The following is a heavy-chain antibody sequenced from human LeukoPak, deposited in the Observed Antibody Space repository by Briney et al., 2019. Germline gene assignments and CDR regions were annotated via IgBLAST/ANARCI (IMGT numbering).Heavy chain of an antibody. D-gene: IGHD5-24*01. CDR3: ARWRWQQSEFDH. J-gene: IGHJ4*02. Sequence: GGSLRLSRAASGFSFSDYYMSWIRQAPGKGLEWVSYISSSGRTIYYADSVKGRFTISRDNAKNSLYLQMNSLRAEDTAVYYCARWRWQQSEFDHWGQGTLVTVSS. CDR1: GFSFSDYY. V-gene: IGHV3-11*04. CDR2: ISSSGRTI.